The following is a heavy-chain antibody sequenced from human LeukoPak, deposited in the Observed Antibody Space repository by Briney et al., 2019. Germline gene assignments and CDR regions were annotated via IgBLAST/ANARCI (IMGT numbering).Heavy chain of an antibody. D-gene: IGHD4-23*01. J-gene: IGHJ4*02. Sequence: SETLSLTCTVSGGSISSSSYYWGWIRQPPGKGLEWIGSIYYSGSTYYNPSLKSRVTISIDTCKNQFSLKLNSVTAADTAVYYCARGSSNSGVYWGQGTLVTVSS. CDR3: ARGSSNSGVY. V-gene: IGHV4-39*07. CDR2: IYYSGST. CDR1: GGSISSSSYY.